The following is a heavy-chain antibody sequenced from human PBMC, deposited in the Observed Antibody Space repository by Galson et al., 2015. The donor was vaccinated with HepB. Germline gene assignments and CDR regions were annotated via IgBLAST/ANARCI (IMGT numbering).Heavy chain of an antibody. CDR2: IWYDGSNK. D-gene: IGHD2-2*02. J-gene: IGHJ6*02. CDR3: ARDSCSSTSCYRGYYYGMDV. V-gene: IGHV3-33*01. CDR1: GFTFSSYG. Sequence: SLRLSCAASGFTFSSYGMHWVRQAPGKGLEWVAVIWYDGSNKYYADSVKGRFTISRDNSKNTLYLQMNSLRAEDTAVYYCARDSCSSTSCYRGYYYGMDVWGQGTTVTVSS.